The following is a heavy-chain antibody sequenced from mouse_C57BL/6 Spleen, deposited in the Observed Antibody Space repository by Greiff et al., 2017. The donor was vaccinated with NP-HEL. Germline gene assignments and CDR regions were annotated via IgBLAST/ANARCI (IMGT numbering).Heavy chain of an antibody. CDR1: GYAFSSSW. CDR2: IYPGDGDT. CDR3: ARSYDGYPFAY. J-gene: IGHJ3*01. V-gene: IGHV1-82*01. D-gene: IGHD2-3*01. Sequence: QVQLQQSGPELVKPGASVKISCKASGYAFSSSWMNWVKQRPGKGLEWIGRIYPGDGDTNYNGKFKGKATLTADKSSSTAYMQLSSLTSEYSAVYFCARSYDGYPFAYWGQGTLVTVSA.